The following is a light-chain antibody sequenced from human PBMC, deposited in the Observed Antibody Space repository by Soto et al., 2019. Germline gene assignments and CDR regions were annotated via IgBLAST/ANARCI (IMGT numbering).Light chain of an antibody. J-gene: IGLJ2*01. CDR2: EGS. Sequence: SALTQPASVSGSPGQSITISCTGTSSDVGSYNLVSWYQQHPGKAPKLMIYEGSKRPSGVSNRFSGSKSGNTASLTISGLQAEDEADYYCCSYAGSPVFGGGTKVTVL. CDR3: CSYAGSPV. V-gene: IGLV2-23*01. CDR1: SSDVGSYNL.